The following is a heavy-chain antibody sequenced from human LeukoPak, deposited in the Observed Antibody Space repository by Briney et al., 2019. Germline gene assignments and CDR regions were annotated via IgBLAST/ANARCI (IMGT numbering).Heavy chain of an antibody. CDR1: GYTFTCYY. J-gene: IGHJ6*02. CDR3: ARDQRSSWTIYYYYYGMDV. D-gene: IGHD6-13*01. V-gene: IGHV1-2*02. Sequence: GASVKVSCKASGYTFTCYYMHWVRQAPGQRLEWMGWINPNSGGTNYAQKFQGRVTMTRDTSISTAYMELSRLRSDDTAVYYCARDQRSSWTIYYYYYGMDVWGQGTTVTVSS. CDR2: INPNSGGT.